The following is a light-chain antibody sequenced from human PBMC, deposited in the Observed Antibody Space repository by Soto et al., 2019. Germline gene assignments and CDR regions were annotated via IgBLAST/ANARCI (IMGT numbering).Light chain of an antibody. J-gene: IGLJ2*01. Sequence: QSALTQPRSVSGSPGQSVTISCTGTSSDVGTYNYVSWYQQHPGKAPKLMIYDVSKRPSGVPDRFSGSKSGNTASLTISGLQAEDEADYYCCSYAGSYNVVFGGGTKLTVL. V-gene: IGLV2-11*01. CDR2: DVS. CDR3: CSYAGSYNVV. CDR1: SSDVGTYNY.